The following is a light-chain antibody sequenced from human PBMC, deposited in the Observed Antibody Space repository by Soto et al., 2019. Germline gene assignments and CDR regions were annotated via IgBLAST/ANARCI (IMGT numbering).Light chain of an antibody. CDR3: QQYSHYSRT. Sequence: DIQLTQSPSTLSASIGDRVTITCRASQSVDNWLAWYQQKPGEAPKLLISRTSTLQSGVPSRFSGSGSGTEFTLTISGLQPDDFATYYCQQYSHYSRTFGQGTKVEI. CDR2: RTS. V-gene: IGKV1-5*01. CDR1: QSVDNW. J-gene: IGKJ1*01.